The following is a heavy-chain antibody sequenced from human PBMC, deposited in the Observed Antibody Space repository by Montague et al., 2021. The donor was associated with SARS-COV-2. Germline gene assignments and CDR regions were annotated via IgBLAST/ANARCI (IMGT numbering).Heavy chain of an antibody. D-gene: IGHD3-10*01. CDR1: GFTVSSNY. Sequence: SLRLSCAASGFTVSSNYLSWVRQAPGKGLEWVSVIYSGGSTYYAYSVXXLFTISRDNSKNTLYLQMNSLRAEDTAVYSCARGQRRYGSGSYYGPHYYYYGMDVWGQGTTVTVSS. V-gene: IGHV3-66*02. CDR3: ARGQRRYGSGSYYGPHYYYYGMDV. J-gene: IGHJ6*02. CDR2: IYSGGST.